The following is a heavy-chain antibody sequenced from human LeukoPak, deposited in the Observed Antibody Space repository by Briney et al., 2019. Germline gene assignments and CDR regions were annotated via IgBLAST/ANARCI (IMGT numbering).Heavy chain of an antibody. V-gene: IGHV6-1*01. D-gene: IGHD3-10*01. J-gene: IGHJ6*02. CDR2: TYYRSKWYD. CDR3: ARDGALYYLYGMDV. CDR1: GDSVSSKSAA. Sequence: SQTLSLTCAISGDSVSSKSAAWNWIRQSPSRGLEWLGRTYYRSKWYDDYAVSVKSRITINADTSKNQFSLQLNSVTPEDTAVYYCARDGALYYLYGMDVWGQGTTVTVSS.